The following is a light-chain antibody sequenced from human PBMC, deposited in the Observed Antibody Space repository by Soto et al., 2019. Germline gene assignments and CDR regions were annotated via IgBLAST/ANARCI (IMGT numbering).Light chain of an antibody. CDR1: SSNIGAGYD. CDR3: QSYDSSLEV. Sequence: QSVLTQPPSVSGAPGQRVTISCAGRSSNIGAGYDVHWYQQLPGTAPKLLIYRNTIRPSGVPDRFSGSKSGTSASLAITGLQAEDEADYYCQSYDSSLEVFGGGTKLTVL. V-gene: IGLV1-40*01. J-gene: IGLJ2*01. CDR2: RNT.